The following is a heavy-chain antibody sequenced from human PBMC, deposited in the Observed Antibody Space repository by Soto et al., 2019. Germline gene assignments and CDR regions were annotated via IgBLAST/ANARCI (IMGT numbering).Heavy chain of an antibody. D-gene: IGHD3-3*01. CDR2: IYYSGNT. CDR1: GGSISSGGYY. CDR3: ARSERGGTYYDFWSGYLAFDY. J-gene: IGHJ4*02. Sequence: SETLSLTCTVSGGSISSGGYYWSWIRQHPGKGLEWIGYIYYSGNTYYNPSLKSRVTISVDTSKNQFSLKLSSVTAADTAVYYCARSERGGTYYDFWSGYLAFDYWGQGTMVTVS. V-gene: IGHV4-31*03.